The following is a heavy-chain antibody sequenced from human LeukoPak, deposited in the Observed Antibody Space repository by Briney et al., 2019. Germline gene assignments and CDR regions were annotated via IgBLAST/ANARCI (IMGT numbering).Heavy chain of an antibody. CDR2: IWYDGSEK. J-gene: IGHJ4*02. CDR1: GFTFGSYG. D-gene: IGHD5-18*01. CDR3: ARDLRYTNGIDL. V-gene: IGHV3-33*01. Sequence: GGSLRLSCAASGFTFGSYGMHWVRQAPGKGLEWVAVIWYDGSEKYYVDSVRGRFTISRDNAENSLYLQMDSLRAEDTAVYYCARDLRYTNGIDLWGQGTLVTVPS.